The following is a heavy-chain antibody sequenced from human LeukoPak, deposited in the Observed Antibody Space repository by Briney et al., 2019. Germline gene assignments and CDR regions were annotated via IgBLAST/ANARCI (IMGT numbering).Heavy chain of an antibody. Sequence: PGGSLRLSCAASGFTFSSYSMNWVRQAPGKGLEWVSSISSSSSYIYYADSVKGRFTISRDNAKNSLYLQMNSLRAEDTAVYYCARDLQRYFDWLLGEGGYWGQGTLVTVSS. D-gene: IGHD3-9*01. CDR1: GFTFSSYS. CDR2: ISSSSSYI. CDR3: ARDLQRYFDWLLGEGGY. V-gene: IGHV3-21*01. J-gene: IGHJ4*02.